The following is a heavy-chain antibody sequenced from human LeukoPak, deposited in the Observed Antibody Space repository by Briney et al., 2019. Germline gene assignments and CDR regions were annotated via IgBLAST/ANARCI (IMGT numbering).Heavy chain of an antibody. J-gene: IGHJ4*02. CDR1: GYTLTGYY. V-gene: IGHV1-2*02. D-gene: IGHD3-22*01. Sequence: GASVKVSCKASGYTLTGYYMHWVRQAPGQGREWMGWINPNSGGTNYAQKFQGRVTMTRDTSIGTAYMELSRLRSDDTAVYYCARYSSGHYYNYWGQGTLVTVSS. CDR3: ARYSSGHYYNY. CDR2: INPNSGGT.